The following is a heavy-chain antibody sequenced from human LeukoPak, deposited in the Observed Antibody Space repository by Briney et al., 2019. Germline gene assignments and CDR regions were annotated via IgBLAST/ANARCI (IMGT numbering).Heavy chain of an antibody. V-gene: IGHV3-30*18. CDR2: ISYDGSNK. Sequence: GGSLRLSCAASGFTFSSYGMHWVRQAPGKGLEWVAVISYDGSNKYYADSVKGRFTISRDNSKNTLYLQMNSLRAEDTAVYYCAKEGGYDILTGYYSSLKYYFDYWGQGTLVTVSS. J-gene: IGHJ4*02. CDR1: GFTFSSYG. CDR3: AKEGGYDILTGYYSSLKYYFDY. D-gene: IGHD3-9*01.